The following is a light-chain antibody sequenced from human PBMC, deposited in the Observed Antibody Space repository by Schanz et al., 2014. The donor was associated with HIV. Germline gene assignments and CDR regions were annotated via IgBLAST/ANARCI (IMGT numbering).Light chain of an antibody. V-gene: IGLV1-51*01. J-gene: IGLJ1*01. CDR1: GSNIGSNY. CDR3: GTWDSSLSVGV. CDR2: DND. Sequence: QSVLTQPPSVSAAPGQKVTISCSGSGSNIGSNYVSWYQQLPGTAPKLLIYDNDKRPSGIPDRFSGTKSDTSATLGITGLQTGDEADYYCGTWDSSLSVGVFGTGIKLTVL.